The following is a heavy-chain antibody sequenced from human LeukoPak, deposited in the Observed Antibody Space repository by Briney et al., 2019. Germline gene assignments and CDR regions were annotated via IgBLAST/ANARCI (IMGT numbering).Heavy chain of an antibody. J-gene: IGHJ6*04. D-gene: IGHD3-10*02. CDR2: ISSSGSTI. Sequence: PGGSLRLSCAASGFTFSSYEMNWVRQAPGKGLEWVSYISSSGSTIYYADSVKGRFTISRDNRKNSLYLQMNSLRAEDKAVYYCAELGITMIGGVWGKGTTVTISS. CDR1: GFTFSSYE. CDR3: AELGITMIGGV. V-gene: IGHV3-48*03.